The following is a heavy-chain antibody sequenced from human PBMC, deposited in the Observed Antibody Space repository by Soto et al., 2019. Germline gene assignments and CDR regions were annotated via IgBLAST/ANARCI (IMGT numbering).Heavy chain of an antibody. J-gene: IGHJ6*02. V-gene: IGHV1-18*01. CDR2: ISAYNGNT. Sequence: GASVKVSCKASGYTFTSYGISWVRQAPGQGLEWMGWISAYNGNTNYAQKLQGRVTMTTDTSTSTAYMELRSLRSDDTAVYYCARVVRKDGSGIFSYYYGMDVWGQGTTVTV. D-gene: IGHD3-10*01. CDR1: GYTFTSYG. CDR3: ARVVRKDGSGIFSYYYGMDV.